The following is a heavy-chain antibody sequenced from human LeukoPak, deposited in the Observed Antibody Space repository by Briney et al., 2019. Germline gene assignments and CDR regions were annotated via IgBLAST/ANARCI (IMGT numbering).Heavy chain of an antibody. Sequence: PSETLSLTCTVSGGSISSSSYYWGWIRQPPGKGLEWIGYIYHSGSTYYNPSLKSRVTISVDRSKNQFSLKLSSVTAADTAVYYCARWDNHPLNYYGSGSLDPWGQGTLVTVSS. CDR1: GGSISSSSYY. J-gene: IGHJ5*02. D-gene: IGHD3-10*01. CDR3: ARWDNHPLNYYGSGSLDP. V-gene: IGHV4-30-2*01. CDR2: IYHSGST.